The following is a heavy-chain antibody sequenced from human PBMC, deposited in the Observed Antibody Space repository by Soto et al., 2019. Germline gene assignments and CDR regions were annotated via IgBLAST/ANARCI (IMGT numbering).Heavy chain of an antibody. J-gene: IGHJ4*02. CDR2: VNHSGST. CDR3: ARGTSCCGYDY. Sequence: SETLSLTCTVSGGSISSGGYYWSWVRQPPGKGLEWIGEVNHSGSTKYNPSLKSRVTISVDTSKNQFSLKLTSVTAADTAVYYCARGTSCCGYDYWGQGALVTVSS. D-gene: IGHD2-2*01. V-gene: IGHV4-39*07. CDR1: GGSISSGGYY.